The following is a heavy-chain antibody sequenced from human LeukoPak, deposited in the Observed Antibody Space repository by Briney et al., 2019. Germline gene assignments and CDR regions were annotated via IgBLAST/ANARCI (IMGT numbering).Heavy chain of an antibody. J-gene: IGHJ4*02. V-gene: IGHV4-61*01. Sequence: SETLSLTCTVSGGSVSSGSYYWSWIRQPPGKGLEWIGYIYYSGSTNYNPSLKSRVTISVDTSKNQFSLKLSSVTAADTAVYYCAGSITMEYWGQGTLVTVSS. D-gene: IGHD3-10*01. CDR1: GGSVSSGSYY. CDR3: AGSITMEY. CDR2: IYYSGST.